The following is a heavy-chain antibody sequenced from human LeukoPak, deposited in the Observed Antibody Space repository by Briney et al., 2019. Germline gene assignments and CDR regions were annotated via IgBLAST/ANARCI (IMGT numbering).Heavy chain of an antibody. J-gene: IGHJ4*02. CDR1: GFTFSRYG. D-gene: IGHD3-16*01. CDR3: AKDSHLGGPGYFDS. Sequence: PGTSLRLSCAASGFTFSRYGTHWVRQAPGKGPEWVSFIRYDGTNKYYTESVKGRFTISRDNSKNILFLHMNGLRIEDTAVYYCAKDSHLGGPGYFDSWGQGTLVTVSS. V-gene: IGHV3-30*02. CDR2: IRYDGTNK.